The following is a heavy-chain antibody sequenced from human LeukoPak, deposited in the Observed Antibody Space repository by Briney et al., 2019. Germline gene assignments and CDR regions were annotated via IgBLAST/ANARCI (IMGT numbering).Heavy chain of an antibody. CDR3: AREGDAYYYYYGMDV. CDR1: GFTFSSYA. CDR2: IYSGGST. Sequence: GGSLRLSCAASGFTFSSYAMSWVRQAPGKGLEWVSVIYSGGSTYYADSVKGRFTISRDNSKNTLYLQMNSLRAEDTAVYYCAREGDAYYYYYGMDVWGQGTTVTVSS. V-gene: IGHV3-66*01. J-gene: IGHJ6*02. D-gene: IGHD2-21*02.